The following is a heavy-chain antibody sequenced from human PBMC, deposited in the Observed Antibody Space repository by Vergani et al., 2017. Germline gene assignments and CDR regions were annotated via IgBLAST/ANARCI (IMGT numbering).Heavy chain of an antibody. D-gene: IGHD5-24*01. CDR2: IIPIFGTA. Sequence: QVQLVQSGAEVKKPGSSVKVSCKASGGTFSSYAISWVRQAPGQGLEWMGGIIPIFGTANYAQKFQGRVTITADESTSTAYMERSSLRSEDTAVYYCARAKDGYNFGWNDYWGQGTLVTVSS. V-gene: IGHV1-69*01. J-gene: IGHJ4*02. CDR1: GGTFSSYA. CDR3: ARAKDGYNFGWNDY.